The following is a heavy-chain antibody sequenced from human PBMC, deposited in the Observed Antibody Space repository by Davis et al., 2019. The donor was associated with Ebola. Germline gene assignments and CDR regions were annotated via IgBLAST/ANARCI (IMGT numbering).Heavy chain of an antibody. CDR1: GGSFSGYY. V-gene: IGHV4-34*03. CDR3: SRGGGSYHTDDY. D-gene: IGHD1-26*01. CDR2: INHSGST. Sequence: SETLSLTCAVYGGSFSGYYWSWIRQPPGKGLEWIGEINHSGSTNYNPSLKSRVTISVDTSKNQFSLKLSSVTAADTAVYYCSRGGGSYHTDDYWGQGTLVTVSS. J-gene: IGHJ4*02.